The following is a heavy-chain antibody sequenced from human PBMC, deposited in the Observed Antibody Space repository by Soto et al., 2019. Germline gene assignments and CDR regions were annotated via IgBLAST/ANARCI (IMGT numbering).Heavy chain of an antibody. CDR2: ICYGGST. J-gene: IGHJ4*02. CDR3: ARRNYDTVGGSYFGC. CDR1: GGSISSSGSD. V-gene: IGHV4-31*03. D-gene: IGHD3-16*01. Sequence: SESLSLTCTVSGGSISSSGSDWCWIRQHPGKGLAGVGYICYGGSTTYNPPLNSRVTTTVDTANTQFSGKLASVTAADTAVYYRARRNYDTVGGSYFGCWGQASLVTVAS.